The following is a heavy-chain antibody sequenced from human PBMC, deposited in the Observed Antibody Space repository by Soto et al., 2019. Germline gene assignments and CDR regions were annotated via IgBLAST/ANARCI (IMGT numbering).Heavy chain of an antibody. V-gene: IGHV4-31*01. CDR3: AREKLYAFDI. CDR2: IYYSGST. D-gene: IGHD1-7*01. J-gene: IGHJ3*02. CDR1: GGSISSGGYY. Sequence: PSETLSLTCTVSGGSISSGGYYWSWIRQHPGKGLEWIGYIYYSGSTYFNPSLKSQVTISVDTSKNQFSLKLSSVTAADTAVYYCAREKLYAFDIWGQGTMVTVSS.